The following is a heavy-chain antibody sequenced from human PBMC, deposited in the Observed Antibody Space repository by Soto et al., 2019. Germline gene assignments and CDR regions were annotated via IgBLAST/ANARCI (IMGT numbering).Heavy chain of an antibody. CDR1: GGTVASSHW. J-gene: IGHJ5*01. Sequence: SETLSLTCGVSGGTVASSHWWSWVRQSPGRGLEWIGNVYHTGDTNFNPSLQSRVTSSVDKSNNQFSLRLTSVTAAATAVYFCAREVVTAGGNNYFDTGGPGTLVTVSS. D-gene: IGHD2-21*02. CDR3: AREVVTAGGNNYFDT. CDR2: VYHTGDT. V-gene: IGHV4-4*02.